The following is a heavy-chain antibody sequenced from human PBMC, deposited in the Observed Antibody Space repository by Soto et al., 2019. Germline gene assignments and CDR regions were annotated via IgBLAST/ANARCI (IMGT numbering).Heavy chain of an antibody. CDR1: GFTFSSYA. CDR2: ISSNGGST. Sequence: GGSLRLSCSASGFTFSSYAMHWVRQAPGKGLEYVSAISSNGGSTYYADSVKGRFTISRDNSKNTLYLQMSSLRAEDTAVYYCVKESLVYFSGYGGYRGAFDIWAQGTMVPVS. CDR3: VKESLVYFSGYGGYRGAFDI. J-gene: IGHJ3*02. D-gene: IGHD3-22*01. V-gene: IGHV3-64D*08.